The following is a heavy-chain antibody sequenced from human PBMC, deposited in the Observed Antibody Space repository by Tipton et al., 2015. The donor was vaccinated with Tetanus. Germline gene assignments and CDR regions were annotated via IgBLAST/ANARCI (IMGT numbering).Heavy chain of an antibody. CDR3: AREADCSGGSCFSGDFDN. V-gene: IGHV3-33*01. Sequence: SGFIFSSYGIHWVRQAPGKGLEWVAVSWYDGTDKYYADSVKGRFTISRDNSKNTIYLQMNSLRAEDTAVYYCAREADCSGGSCFSGDFDNWGQGTQVTVSS. J-gene: IGHJ4*02. CDR1: GFIFSSYG. D-gene: IGHD2-15*01. CDR2: SWYDGTDK.